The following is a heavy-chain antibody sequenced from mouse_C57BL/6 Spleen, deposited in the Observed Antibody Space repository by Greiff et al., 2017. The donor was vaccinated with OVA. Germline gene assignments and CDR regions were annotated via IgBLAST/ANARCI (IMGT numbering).Heavy chain of an antibody. Sequence: EVKVVESGAELVKPGASVKLSCTASGFNIKDYYMHWVKQRTEQGLEWIGRIDPEDGETKYAPKFQGKATITANTSSNAAYLQISSMTSEDTAVYYCASEDYDAMDYWGQGTSVTVSS. V-gene: IGHV14-2*01. CDR1: GFNIKDYY. J-gene: IGHJ4*01. CDR3: ASEDYDAMDY. CDR2: IDPEDGET.